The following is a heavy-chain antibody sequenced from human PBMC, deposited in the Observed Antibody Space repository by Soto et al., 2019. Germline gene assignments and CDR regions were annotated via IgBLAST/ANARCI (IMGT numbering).Heavy chain of an antibody. CDR2: IYSGGST. CDR1: GFTVSSHY. Sequence: EVQLVETGGGLIQPGGSLRLSCAASGFTVSSHYMSWVRQAPGKGLEWVSVIYSGGSTYYTDSVKGRFTISRDNYKNTLYLQMNSLRAEDTAVYYCARGYPTGGNGLDVWGQGTTVTVSS. CDR3: ARGYPTGGNGLDV. D-gene: IGHD2-15*01. V-gene: IGHV3-53*02. J-gene: IGHJ6*02.